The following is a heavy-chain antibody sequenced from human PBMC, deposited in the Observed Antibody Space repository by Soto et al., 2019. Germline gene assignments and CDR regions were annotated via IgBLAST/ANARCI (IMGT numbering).Heavy chain of an antibody. CDR3: ARDQGYCSGGSCDYYYYYMDG. CDR1: GGSISSGGYY. CDR2: IYYSGST. D-gene: IGHD2-15*01. J-gene: IGHJ6*03. V-gene: IGHV4-31*03. Sequence: QVQLQESGPGLVKPSQTLSLTCTVSGGSISSGGYYWSWIRQHPGKGLEWIGYIYYSGSTYYNPSPQSRVTISVDTSKNQFSLKLSSVTAADTAVYYCARDQGYCSGGSCDYYYYYMDGWGKGTTVTVSS.